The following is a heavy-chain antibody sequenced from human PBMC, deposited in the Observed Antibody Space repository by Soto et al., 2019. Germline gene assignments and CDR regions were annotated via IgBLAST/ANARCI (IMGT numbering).Heavy chain of an antibody. CDR1: GFTFISYG. J-gene: IGHJ4*02. V-gene: IGHV3-30*18. D-gene: IGHD2-15*01. CDR2: ISYDGSNK. CDR3: AKETYSGPLDY. Sequence: GGSLRLSCAASGFTFISYGIHWVRQAPGKELEWVAVISYDGSNKYYADSVKGRFTISRDNSKNTLYLQMNSLRAEDTAVYYCAKETYSGPLDYWGQGTLVTVSS.